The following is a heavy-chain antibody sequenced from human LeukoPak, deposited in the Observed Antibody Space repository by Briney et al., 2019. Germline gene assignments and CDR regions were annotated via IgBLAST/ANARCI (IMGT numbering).Heavy chain of an antibody. J-gene: IGHJ5*02. V-gene: IGHV5-51*01. D-gene: IGHD6-13*01. CDR2: ICPGDSDT. CDR1: GYSFTSYW. Sequence: GESLKISCKGSGYSFTSYWIGWVRQMPGKGLEWMGIICPGDSDTRYSPSFQGQVTISADKSISTAYLQWSSLKASDTAMYYCARSYSSSWLRAWFDPWGQGTLVTVSS. CDR3: ARSYSSSWLRAWFDP.